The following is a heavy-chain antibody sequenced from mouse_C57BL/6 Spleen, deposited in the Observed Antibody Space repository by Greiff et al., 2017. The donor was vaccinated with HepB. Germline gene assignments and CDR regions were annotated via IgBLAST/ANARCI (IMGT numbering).Heavy chain of an antibody. Sequence: VQLKESGAELVRPGASVKLSCTASGFNIKDDYMHWVKQRPEQGLEWIGWIDPENGDTEYASKFQGKATITADTSSNTAYLQLSSLTSEDTAVYYCIRLLLAYWGQGTLVTVSA. D-gene: IGHD2-3*01. V-gene: IGHV14-4*01. CDR2: IDPENGDT. CDR3: IRLLLAY. J-gene: IGHJ3*01. CDR1: GFNIKDDY.